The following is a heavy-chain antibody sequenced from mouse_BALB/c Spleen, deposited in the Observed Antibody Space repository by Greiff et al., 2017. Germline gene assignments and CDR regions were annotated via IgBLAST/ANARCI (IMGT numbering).Heavy chain of an antibody. Sequence: QVQLQQPGAELVKPGASVKLSCKASGYTFTSYWMHWVKQRPGQGLEWIGEIDPSDSYTNYNQKFKGKATLTVDKSSSTAYMQLSSLTSEDSAVYYCARLSSHYAMDYWGQGTSVTVSS. CDR1: GYTFTSYW. CDR2: IDPSDSYT. CDR3: ARLSSHYAMDY. D-gene: IGHD1-1*01. V-gene: IGHV1-69*02. J-gene: IGHJ4*01.